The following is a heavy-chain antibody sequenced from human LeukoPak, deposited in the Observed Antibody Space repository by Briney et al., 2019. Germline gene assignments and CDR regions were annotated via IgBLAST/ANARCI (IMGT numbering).Heavy chain of an antibody. D-gene: IGHD1-26*01. Sequence: PGGSLRLSCAASGFPFSDYYMSWIRQAPGKGLEWVSFIISSSSYTNYADSVKGRFTISRDNAKNSLFLQMNSLRAEDTAVYYCARDYSGGVGASDYWGQGTLVTVSS. CDR1: GFPFSDYY. CDR2: IISSSSYT. J-gene: IGHJ4*02. CDR3: ARDYSGGVGASDY. V-gene: IGHV3-11*05.